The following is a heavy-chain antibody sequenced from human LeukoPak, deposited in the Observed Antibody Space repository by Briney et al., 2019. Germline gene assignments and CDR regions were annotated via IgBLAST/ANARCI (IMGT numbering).Heavy chain of an antibody. D-gene: IGHD6-6*01. CDR3: AREDYGSSPPDY. V-gene: IGHV3-21*01. J-gene: IGHJ4*02. CDR1: GFTFSSYA. CDR2: ISSSSSYI. Sequence: GGSLRLSCAASGFTFSSYAMSWVRQAPGKGLEWVSSISSSSSYIYYADSVKGRFTISRDNAKNSLYLQMNSLRAEDTAVYYCAREDYGSSPPDYWGRGTLVTVSS.